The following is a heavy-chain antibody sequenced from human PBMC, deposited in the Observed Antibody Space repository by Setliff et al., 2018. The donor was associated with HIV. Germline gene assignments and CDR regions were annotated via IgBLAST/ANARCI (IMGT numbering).Heavy chain of an antibody. J-gene: IGHJ4*02. CDR1: GGSASNSRYY. CDR2: IHYNERT. Sequence: SETLSLTCTVSGGSASNSRYYWAWIRQPPGKGLEYIGSIHYNERTYYNPSLKSRVTISVDTSKNQFSLKLSSVTAADTAVYYCARRHATMVRGVLDWGQGTLVTVSS. V-gene: IGHV4-39*01. CDR3: ARRHATMVRGVLD. D-gene: IGHD3-10*01.